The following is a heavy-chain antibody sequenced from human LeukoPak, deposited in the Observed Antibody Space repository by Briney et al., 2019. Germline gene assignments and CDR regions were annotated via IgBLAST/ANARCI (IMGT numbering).Heavy chain of an antibody. Sequence: NTSETLSLTCNVSGGSISSSSYYWGWIRQPPGKGLEWIGSMYYTGRTYYNPSLKSRVTISVDTSKNQFSLKLSPVTAADTAVYYCARHPPYNSGYRSFDIWGQGTMVTVSS. CDR3: ARHPPYNSGYRSFDI. D-gene: IGHD6-19*01. V-gene: IGHV4-39*01. CDR1: GGSISSSSYY. J-gene: IGHJ3*02. CDR2: MYYTGRT.